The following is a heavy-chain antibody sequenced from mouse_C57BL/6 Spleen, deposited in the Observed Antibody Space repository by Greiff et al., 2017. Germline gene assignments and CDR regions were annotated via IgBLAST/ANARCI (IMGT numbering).Heavy chain of an antibody. CDR3: ARRGFYGIYYFDY. CDR1: GYTFTTSP. J-gene: IGHJ2*01. V-gene: IGHV1-47*01. Sequence: QVQLKQSGAELVKPGASVTMSCKASGYTFTTSPIEWMKQNHGKRLEWIGNFHPYNDATKYHEKFKGKATLTVEKSSSTVYLELSRLTSDDSAVYYCARRGFYGIYYFDYWGQGTTLTVSS. CDR2: FHPYNDAT. D-gene: IGHD2-1*01.